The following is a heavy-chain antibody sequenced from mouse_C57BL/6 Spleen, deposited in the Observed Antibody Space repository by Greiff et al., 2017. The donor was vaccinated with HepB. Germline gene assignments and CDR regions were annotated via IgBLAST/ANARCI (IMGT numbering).Heavy chain of an antibody. CDR1: GFTFSSYT. CDR3: ARDYSNYLWYFDV. V-gene: IGHV5-9*01. J-gene: IGHJ1*03. D-gene: IGHD2-5*01. CDR2: ISGGGGNT. Sequence: EVQLVESGGGLVKPGGSLKLSCAASGFTFSSYTMSWVRQTPEKRLEWVATISGGGGNTYYPDSVTGRCTITRDKAKNTLYLQMSSLRSEDTALYYCARDYSNYLWYFDVWGTGTTVTVSS.